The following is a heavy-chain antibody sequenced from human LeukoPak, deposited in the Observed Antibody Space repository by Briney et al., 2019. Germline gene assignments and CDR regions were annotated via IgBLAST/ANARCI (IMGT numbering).Heavy chain of an antibody. Sequence: SETLSLTCAVYGGSFSGYYWSWIRQPPGKGLERIGEINHSGSTNYNPSLKSRVTISVDTSKNQFSLKLSSVTAADTAVYYCARAGLAYSGSYNYNWFDPWGQGTLVTVSS. CDR2: INHSGST. V-gene: IGHV4-34*01. CDR3: ARAGLAYSGSYNYNWFDP. CDR1: GGSFSGYY. J-gene: IGHJ5*02. D-gene: IGHD1-26*01.